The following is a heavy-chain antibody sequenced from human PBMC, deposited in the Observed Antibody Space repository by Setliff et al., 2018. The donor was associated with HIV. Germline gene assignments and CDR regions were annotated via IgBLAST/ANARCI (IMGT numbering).Heavy chain of an antibody. CDR2: INPIFGTA. CDR1: GYKFTGHY. V-gene: IGHV1-69*13. D-gene: IGHD3-22*01. J-gene: IGHJ4*02. Sequence: GASVKVSCKASGYKFTGHYVHWVRQAPGQGLQWMGRINPIFGTANYARKFQGRVTITADESTSTAYMELSSLRSEDTAVYYCARGVLDGSGYYPLIDYWGQGTLVTVSS. CDR3: ARGVLDGSGYYPLIDY.